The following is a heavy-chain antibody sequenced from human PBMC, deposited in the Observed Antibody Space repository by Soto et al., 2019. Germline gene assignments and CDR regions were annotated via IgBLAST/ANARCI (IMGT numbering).Heavy chain of an antibody. J-gene: IGHJ3*02. CDR1: GFTFSSYS. CDR3: ARDRESGRYVASDALDI. D-gene: IGHD1-26*01. V-gene: IGHV3-21*01. Sequence: GGSLRLSCAASGFTFSSYSMNWVRQAPGKGLEWVSSISSSSSYIYYADSVKGRFTISRDNAKNSLYLQMNSLRAEDTAVYYYARDRESGRYVASDALDIWGQRTMVTGSS. CDR2: ISSSSSYI.